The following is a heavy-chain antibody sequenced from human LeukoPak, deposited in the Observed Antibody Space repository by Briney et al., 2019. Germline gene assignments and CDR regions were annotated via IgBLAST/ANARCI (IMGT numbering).Heavy chain of an antibody. CDR2: IIPIFGTA. CDR1: GYTFTSYG. D-gene: IGHD6-13*01. J-gene: IGHJ5*02. V-gene: IGHV1-69*05. Sequence: GASVKVSCKASGYTFTSYGISWVRQAPGQGLEWMGGIIPIFGTANYAQKFQGRVTITTDESTSTAYMELSSLRSEDTAVYYCASSTQGYSSSLTWGQGTLVTVSS. CDR3: ASSTQGYSSSLT.